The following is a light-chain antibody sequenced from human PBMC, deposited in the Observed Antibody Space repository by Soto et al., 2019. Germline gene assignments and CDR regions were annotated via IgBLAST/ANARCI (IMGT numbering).Light chain of an antibody. Sequence: EIVLTQSPGTLSLSPGERATLSCRASQSININYLAWYQQKPGQGPRLLMYGASSRATGIPGRFSGSGSGTDFTLTISRLEPEDFAMYYCQQYDNSPRTVGKGTKVEIK. CDR1: QSININY. CDR2: GAS. CDR3: QQYDNSPRT. V-gene: IGKV3-20*01. J-gene: IGKJ1*01.